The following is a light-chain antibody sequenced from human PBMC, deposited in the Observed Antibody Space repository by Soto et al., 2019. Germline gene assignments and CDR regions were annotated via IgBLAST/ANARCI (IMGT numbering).Light chain of an antibody. CDR2: AAS. CDR1: QSVRSS. Sequence: EIVLTQSPDTLSLSPGERATLSCRASQSVRSSPFAWYQQKPGQAPRLLIYAASTRATGIPVRFSGSGSETEFTLTIRSLQSEDSALYYCHQYNNWPWTFGQGTKVDIK. V-gene: IGKV3-15*01. CDR3: HQYNNWPWT. J-gene: IGKJ1*01.